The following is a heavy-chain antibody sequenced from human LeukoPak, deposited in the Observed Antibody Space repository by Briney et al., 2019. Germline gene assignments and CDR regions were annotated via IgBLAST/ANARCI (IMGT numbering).Heavy chain of an antibody. CDR1: GYTLTELS. CDR2: FDPEDGET. D-gene: IGHD3-10*01. Sequence: ASVKVSCKVSGYTLTELSMHWVRQAPGKGLEWMGGFDPEDGETIYAQKFQGRVTMTEDTSTDTAYMELSSLRSEDTAVYYCAIWFGESLYFDYWGQGTLVTVSS. V-gene: IGHV1-24*01. J-gene: IGHJ4*02. CDR3: AIWFGESLYFDY.